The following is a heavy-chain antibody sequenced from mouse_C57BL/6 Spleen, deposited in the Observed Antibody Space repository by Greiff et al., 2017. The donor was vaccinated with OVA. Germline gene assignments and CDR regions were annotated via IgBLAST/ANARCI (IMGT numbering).Heavy chain of an antibody. Sequence: VQLQQSGGGLVKPGGSLKLSCAASGFTFSDYGMHWVRQAPEKGLEWVAYISSGSSTIYYADTVKGRFTITRDNATNTLFLQMTSLRSEYTAMYYCARDYSNYVGYFDYWGQGTTLTVSS. V-gene: IGHV5-17*01. J-gene: IGHJ2*01. CDR1: GFTFSDYG. D-gene: IGHD2-5*01. CDR2: ISSGSSTI. CDR3: ARDYSNYVGYFDY.